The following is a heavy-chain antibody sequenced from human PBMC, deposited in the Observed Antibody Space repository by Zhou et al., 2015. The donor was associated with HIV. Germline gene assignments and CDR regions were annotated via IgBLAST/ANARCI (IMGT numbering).Heavy chain of an antibody. CDR3: ARGPRNYDILTGPSYFKKGAFDI. CDR1: GGTFSSYA. D-gene: IGHD3-9*01. J-gene: IGHJ3*02. Sequence: QVQLVQSGAEVKKPGSSVKVSCKASGGTFSSYAISWVRQAPGQGLEWMGGIIPIFGTANYAQKFQGRVTITADESTSTAYMELSSLRSEDTAVYYCARGPRNYDILTGPSYFKKGAFDIWGQGTMVTVSS. CDR2: IIPIFGTA. V-gene: IGHV1-69*01.